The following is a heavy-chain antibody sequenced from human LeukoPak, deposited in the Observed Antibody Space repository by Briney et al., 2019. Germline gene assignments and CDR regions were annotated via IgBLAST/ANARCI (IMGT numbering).Heavy chain of an antibody. CDR1: GFTVSSYG. Sequence: GGCLRLSCAASGFTVSSYGMGWVRQAPGKGLEWVAVISYDGSNKYYADSVKRRFTISRDNSKNTLYLQMNSLRAEDTAVYYCATYSGSSYFDYWGQGTLVTVSS. CDR2: ISYDGSNK. J-gene: IGHJ4*02. CDR3: ATYSGSSYFDY. D-gene: IGHD1-26*01. V-gene: IGHV3-30*03.